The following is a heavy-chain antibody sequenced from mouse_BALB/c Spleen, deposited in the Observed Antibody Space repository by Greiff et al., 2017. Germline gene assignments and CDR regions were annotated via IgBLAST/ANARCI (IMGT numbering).Heavy chain of an antibody. J-gene: IGHJ2*01. CDR2: IWAGGST. Sequence: VQGVESGPGLVAPSQSLSITCTVSGFSLTSYGVHWVRQPPGKGLEWLGVIWAGGSTNYNSALMSRLSISKDNSKSQVFLKMNSLQTDDTAMYYCARDHYGSSYYFDYWGQGTTLTVSS. CDR1: GFSLTSYG. V-gene: IGHV2-9*02. D-gene: IGHD1-1*01. CDR3: ARDHYGSSYYFDY.